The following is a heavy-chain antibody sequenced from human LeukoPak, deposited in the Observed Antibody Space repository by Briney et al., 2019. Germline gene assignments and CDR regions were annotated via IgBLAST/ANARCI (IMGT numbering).Heavy chain of an antibody. Sequence: PGGSLRLSCAASGFSFSDHYMDWVRQAPGKGLEWVAVISYDGRNKYYTDSVKGRFPISRDNSKNTLYLQMNSLRAEDTAVYYCARNFNHFDYWGQGTLVTVSS. D-gene: IGHD1-14*01. J-gene: IGHJ4*02. V-gene: IGHV3-30*03. CDR1: GFSFSDHY. CDR2: ISYDGRNK. CDR3: ARNFNHFDY.